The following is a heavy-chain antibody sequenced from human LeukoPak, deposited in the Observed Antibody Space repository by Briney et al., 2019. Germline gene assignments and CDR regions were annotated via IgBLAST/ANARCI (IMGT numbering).Heavy chain of an antibody. CDR3: AKSLGYCSSTSCYRDAFDI. Sequence: SVKVSCKASGGTFSSYAISWVRQAPGQGLEWMGGIIPIFGTANYAQKFQGRVTITADESTSTAYMELSSLRSEDTAVYYCAKSLGYCSSTSCYRDAFDIWGQGTMVTVSS. CDR1: GGTFSSYA. D-gene: IGHD2-2*01. CDR2: IIPIFGTA. V-gene: IGHV1-69*01. J-gene: IGHJ3*02.